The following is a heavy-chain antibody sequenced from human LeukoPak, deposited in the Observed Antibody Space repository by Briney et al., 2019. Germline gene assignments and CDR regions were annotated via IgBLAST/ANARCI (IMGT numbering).Heavy chain of an antibody. CDR2: ISGGGIRT. D-gene: IGHD6-25*01. V-gene: IGHV3-23*01. CDR3: ARSGNNYYYYMDV. J-gene: IGHJ6*03. Sequence: GGTLRLSCAASGFTFSSYGMAWVRQAPRKGLEWVSDISGGGIRTDYADSVKGRFTISRDNAKNSLYLQVNSLRAEDTAVYYCARSGNNYYYYMDVWGKGTTVTVSS. CDR1: GFTFSSYG.